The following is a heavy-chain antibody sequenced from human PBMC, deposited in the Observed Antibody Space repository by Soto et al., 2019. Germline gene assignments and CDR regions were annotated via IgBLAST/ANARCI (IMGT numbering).Heavy chain of an antibody. CDR1: GGSINSGGYY. V-gene: IGHV4-31*03. J-gene: IGHJ4*02. CDR3: ARNYYNSKVCGY. CDR2: INYSGST. Sequence: QVQLQESGPGLVKPSQTLSLTCTVSGGSINSGGYYWSWIRQHPGKGLEWIGYINYSGSTNYNPSLKSRVIISRDTSKNQLSLNLSSVTAADTAIYYCARNYYNSKVCGYWGQGTLVTVSS. D-gene: IGHD3-22*01.